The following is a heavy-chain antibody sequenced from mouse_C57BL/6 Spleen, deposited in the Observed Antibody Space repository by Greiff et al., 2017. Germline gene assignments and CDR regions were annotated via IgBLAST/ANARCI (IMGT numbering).Heavy chain of an antibody. D-gene: IGHD1-1*01. CDR2: IYPGCGNT. Sequence: QVQLQQSGPELVKPGASVKISCKASGYSFTSYYIHWVKQRPGQGLERIGWIYPGCGNTKYNEKFKGKATLTADTSSSTAYMQLIGLTSEDSAVYYCAREDLLLRSVFAYWGQGTLVTGSA. CDR3: AREDLLLRSVFAY. V-gene: IGHV1-66*01. CDR1: GYSFTSYY. J-gene: IGHJ3*01.